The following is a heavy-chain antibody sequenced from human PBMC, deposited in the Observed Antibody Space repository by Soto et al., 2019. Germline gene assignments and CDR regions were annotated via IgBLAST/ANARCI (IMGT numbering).Heavy chain of an antibody. D-gene: IGHD3-10*01. CDR3: ARERITMVRATYYYYGMDV. V-gene: IGHV4-59*01. J-gene: IGHJ6*02. Sequence: PSETLSLTCTVSGGSISSYHWSWIRQPPGKGLEWIGYIYYSGSTNYNPSLKSRVTISVDTSKNQFSLKLSSVTAADTAVYYCARERITMVRATYYYYGMDVWGQGTTVTVSS. CDR2: IYYSGST. CDR1: GGSISSYH.